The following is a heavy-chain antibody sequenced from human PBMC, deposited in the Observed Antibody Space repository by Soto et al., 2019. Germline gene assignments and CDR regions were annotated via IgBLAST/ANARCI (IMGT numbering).Heavy chain of an antibody. Sequence: SETQSLTCAVYGGSFSSYYLSWIRQPPGKGLEWIGEINHSGSTNSNPSLKSRVTISVDTSKNQFSLKLSSVTAADTAVYYCARGDYDYIWGSDRPNAFDVWGQGTMVTVSS. V-gene: IGHV4-34*01. CDR1: GGSFSSYY. CDR2: INHSGST. J-gene: IGHJ3*01. CDR3: ARGDYDYIWGSDRPNAFDV. D-gene: IGHD3-16*02.